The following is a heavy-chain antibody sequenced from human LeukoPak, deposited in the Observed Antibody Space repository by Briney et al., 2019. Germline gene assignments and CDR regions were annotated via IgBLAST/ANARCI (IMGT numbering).Heavy chain of an antibody. CDR1: GFTFSSYA. D-gene: IGHD3-22*01. J-gene: IGHJ4*02. V-gene: IGHV3-30*04. CDR2: ISYDGSNK. Sequence: GRSLRLSCAASGFTFSSYAMHWVRQAPGKGLEWVAVISYDGSNKYYADSVKGRFTISRDNSKNTLYLQMNSLRAEDTAVYYYARAQEGYYDSSGYPDYWGQGTLVTVSS. CDR3: ARAQEGYYDSSGYPDY.